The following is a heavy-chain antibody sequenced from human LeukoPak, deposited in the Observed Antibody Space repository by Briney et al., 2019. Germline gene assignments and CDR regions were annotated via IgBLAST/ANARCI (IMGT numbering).Heavy chain of an antibody. CDR3: ARSIPPRRGNWFDP. CDR1: GYTFTSYD. Sequence: ASVKVSCKASGYTFTSYDINWVRQATGQGLEWMGWMNPNSGNTGYAQKFQGRVTMTRNTSISTAYMELSSLRSEDTAVYYCARSIPPRRGNWFDPWGQGTLVTVSS. CDR2: MNPNSGNT. D-gene: IGHD3-10*01. J-gene: IGHJ5*02. V-gene: IGHV1-8*01.